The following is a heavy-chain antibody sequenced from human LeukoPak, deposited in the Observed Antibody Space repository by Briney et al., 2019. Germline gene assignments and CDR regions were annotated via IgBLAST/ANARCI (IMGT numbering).Heavy chain of an antibody. D-gene: IGHD3-22*01. V-gene: IGHV4-39*07. Sequence: PSETLSLTCTVPGGSISSSSYYWGWIRQPPGKGLEWIGSIYYSGSTYYNPSLKSRVTISVDTPKNQFSLKLSSVTAADTAVYYCARDTSLSSGYYLWHWGQGTLVTVSS. CDR1: GGSISSSSYY. J-gene: IGHJ4*02. CDR2: IYYSGST. CDR3: ARDTSLSSGYYLWH.